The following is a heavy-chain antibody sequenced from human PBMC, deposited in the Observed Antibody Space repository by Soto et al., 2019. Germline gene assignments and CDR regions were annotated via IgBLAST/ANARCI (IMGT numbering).Heavy chain of an antibody. CDR2: IYHSGST. V-gene: IGHV4-30-2*01. Sequence: TLSLTCAVSGGSISSGGYSWSGIRQPPGKGLEWSGYIYHSGSTYYNPSLKSRVTISVDRSKNPFSLKLSSVTAAAPAVYYCARGMTTVTTLEGRVVIGALSVIDVPNPLQALPW. D-gene: IGHD4-4*01. CDR1: GGSISSGGYS. J-gene: IGHJ5*02. CDR3: ARGMTTVTTLEGRVVIGALSVIDVPNPLQALP.